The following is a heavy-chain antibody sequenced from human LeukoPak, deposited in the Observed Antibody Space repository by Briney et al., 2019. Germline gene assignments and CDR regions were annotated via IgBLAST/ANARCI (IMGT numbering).Heavy chain of an antibody. V-gene: IGHV4-59*01. J-gene: IGHJ5*02. CDR1: GGSISSYY. CDR3: ARGYSYGSCFDP. D-gene: IGHD5-18*01. CDR2: IYYSGST. Sequence: SETLSLTCTVSGGSISSYYWSWIRQPPGKGLEWIGYIYYSGSTNYNPSLMSRVTISVDTSKNQFSLKLSSVTAADTAVYYCARGYSYGSCFDPWGQGTLVTVSS.